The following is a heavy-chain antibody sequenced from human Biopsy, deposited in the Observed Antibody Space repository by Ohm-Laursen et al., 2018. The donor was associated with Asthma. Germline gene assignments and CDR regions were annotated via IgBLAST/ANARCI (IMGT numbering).Heavy chain of an antibody. J-gene: IGHJ3*02. V-gene: IGHV3-23*01. Sequence: GSLRLSCAASGFTFSNYVMSWVRQAPGKGLEWVSSITGSGGFTYYADSVKGRFTISRDNSRKRLYLQINRLTVEDSAVYFCARQSGQDYGDSSGFDIWGQGTKVAVSS. D-gene: IGHD3-22*01. CDR3: ARQSGQDYGDSSGFDI. CDR1: GFTFSNYV. CDR2: ITGSGGFT.